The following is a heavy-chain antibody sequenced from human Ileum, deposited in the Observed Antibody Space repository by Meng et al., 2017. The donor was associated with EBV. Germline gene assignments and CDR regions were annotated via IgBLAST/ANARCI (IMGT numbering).Heavy chain of an antibody. Sequence: EVQLVESGGGLVQPGGSLRLSCAASGFTFSSYWMHWVRQAPGKGLVWVSRINSDGSSTSYADSVKGRFTISRDNAKNTLYLQMNSLRAEDTAVYYCARDRIYDYIWGSYRYTDWYFDLWGRGTLVTVSS. J-gene: IGHJ2*01. CDR1: GFTFSSYW. V-gene: IGHV3-74*01. D-gene: IGHD3-16*02. CDR2: INSDGSST. CDR3: ARDRIYDYIWGSYRYTDWYFDL.